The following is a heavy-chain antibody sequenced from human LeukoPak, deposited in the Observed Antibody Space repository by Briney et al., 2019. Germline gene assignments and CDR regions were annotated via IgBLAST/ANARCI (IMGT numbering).Heavy chain of an antibody. V-gene: IGHV5-51*01. CDR1: GDRFTSYL. CDR2: IFPGASDP. Sequence: GESLKISCKGYGDRFTSYLVAWVRQMPGKGLEWMGIIFPGASDPRYSPSIQGQVTISVDRSISTAYLQWSSLKASDTAIYYCARRPLHSQNWLAPWGQGTLVTVSS. CDR3: ARRPLHSQNWLAP. J-gene: IGHJ5*02.